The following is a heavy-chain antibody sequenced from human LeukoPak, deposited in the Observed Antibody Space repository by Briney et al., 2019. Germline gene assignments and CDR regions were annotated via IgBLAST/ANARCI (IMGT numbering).Heavy chain of an antibody. J-gene: IGHJ1*01. V-gene: IGHV1-58*02. CDR2: IVVGSGNT. D-gene: IGHD2-2*01. CDR1: GFTFTSSA. CDR3: AAGHQLLNLTTAEYFQH. Sequence: GTSVKVSYKASGFTFTSSAMQWVRQARGQRLEWIGWIVVGSGNTNYAQKFQERVTITKDMSTSTAYMELSSLRSEDTAVYYCAAGHQLLNLTTAEYFQHWGQGTLVTVSS.